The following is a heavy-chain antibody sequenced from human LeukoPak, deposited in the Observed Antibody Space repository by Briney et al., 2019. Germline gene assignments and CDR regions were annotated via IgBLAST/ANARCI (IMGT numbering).Heavy chain of an antibody. CDR2: IGSDSSFT. CDR1: GFTFSDYY. D-gene: IGHD6-13*01. CDR3: ARLPSTIAAGTYDY. V-gene: IGHV3-11*06. Sequence: GGSLRLSCAASGFTFSDYYMTWIRQAPGKGLEWISYIGSDSSFTKYTDSVKGRFTVSRDNAKNSLYLQMNSLRADDTAVYFCARLPSTIAAGTYDYWGQGTLVTVSS. J-gene: IGHJ4*02.